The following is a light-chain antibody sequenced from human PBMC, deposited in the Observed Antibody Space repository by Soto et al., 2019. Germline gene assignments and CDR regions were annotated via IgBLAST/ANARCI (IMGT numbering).Light chain of an antibody. J-gene: IGKJ1*01. CDR1: QSVSNNY. Sequence: TPSPGTQCHPLGQSATLSYWASQSVSNNYLAWYQQKPGQAPRLLIYGASNRATGIPDRFSGSGSGTDFTLTISRLEPEDFAVYYCQQYGSSGTFGQRTKVDI. CDR2: GAS. CDR3: QQYGSSGT. V-gene: IGKV3-20*01.